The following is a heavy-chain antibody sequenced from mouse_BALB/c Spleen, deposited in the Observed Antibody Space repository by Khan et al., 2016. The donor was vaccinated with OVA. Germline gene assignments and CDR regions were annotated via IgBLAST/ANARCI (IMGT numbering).Heavy chain of an antibody. J-gene: IGHJ1*01. Sequence: EVQLQQSGPELVKPGASVKMSCKASGYTFTDYYMKWLKQSHGKSLEWIGDINPNNGDTFYYQKFKDKATLTVDKSSSTAYMQLNSLTSEDSAIYYCARGLVDVWGAGTTVTVSS. CDR3: ARGLVDV. CDR2: INPNNGDT. CDR1: GYTFTDYY. V-gene: IGHV1-26*01.